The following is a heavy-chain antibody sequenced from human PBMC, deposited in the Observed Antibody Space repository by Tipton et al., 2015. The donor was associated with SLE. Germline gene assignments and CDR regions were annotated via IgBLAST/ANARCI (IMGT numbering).Heavy chain of an antibody. Sequence: SLRLSCAASGFTFSSYGMHWVRQAPGKGLEWVAVIWYDGSNKYYADSVKGRFTISRDNSKNTLYLQMNSQRAEDTAVYYCAKDRDAEAAGMGYWGQGTLVTVSS. CDR3: AKDRDAEAAGMGY. CDR2: IWYDGSNK. CDR1: GFTFSSYG. V-gene: IGHV3-33*06. J-gene: IGHJ4*02. D-gene: IGHD6-13*01.